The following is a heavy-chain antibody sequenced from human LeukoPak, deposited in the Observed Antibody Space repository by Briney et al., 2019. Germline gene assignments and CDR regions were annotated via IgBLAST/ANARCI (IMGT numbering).Heavy chain of an antibody. V-gene: IGHV3-7*01. CDR2: IKQDGSEK. J-gene: IGHJ6*03. D-gene: IGHD2-2*01. CDR1: GFTFSSYW. Sequence: GGSLRLSSAASGFTFSSYWMSWVRQAPGKGLEWVAHIKQDGSEKYYVDSVKGRFTISRDNAKNSLYLQMNSLRAEGRAVYYCARDRCSSTSCYVGGHYYYYYMDVWGKGTTVTVSS. CDR3: ARDRCSSTSCYVGGHYYYYYMDV.